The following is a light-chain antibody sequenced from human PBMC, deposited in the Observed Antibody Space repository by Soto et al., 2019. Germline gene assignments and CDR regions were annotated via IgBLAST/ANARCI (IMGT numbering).Light chain of an antibody. J-gene: IGLJ2*01. Sequence: QSVLTQSPSASGTPGQRVTISCSGGSSNIGSNTVNWYQQFPGTAPKLLIYYNNQRPSGVPDRFSGSKSGTSASLAISGLQSEDEADYYCSTWDDSLNAVLFGGGTKLTVL. CDR2: YNN. CDR1: SSNIGSNT. CDR3: STWDDSLNAVL. V-gene: IGLV1-44*01.